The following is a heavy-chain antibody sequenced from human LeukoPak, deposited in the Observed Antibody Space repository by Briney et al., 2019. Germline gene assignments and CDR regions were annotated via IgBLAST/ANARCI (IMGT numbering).Heavy chain of an antibody. V-gene: IGHV1-18*01. D-gene: IGHD4-17*01. CDR2: ITTYNGYT. CDR1: GYTFTSYP. CDR3: ARGYDYGDYVGDFDY. Sequence: ASVKVSCKASGYTFTSYPISWVRQAPGQGLEWMGWITTYNGYTNYAQKLQGRVTMTTGTSTSTAYMDLRGLRSDDTAVYYCARGYDYGDYVGDFDYWGQGTLVTVSS. J-gene: IGHJ4*02.